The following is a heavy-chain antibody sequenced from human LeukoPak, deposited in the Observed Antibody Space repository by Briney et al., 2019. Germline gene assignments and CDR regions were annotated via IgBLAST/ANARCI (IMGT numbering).Heavy chain of an antibody. J-gene: IGHJ4*02. CDR1: GGTFSSYA. Sequence: GSSVKVSCKASGGTFSSYAISWVRQAPGQGLEWMGGIIPIFGTANYAQKFQGRVTITADESTSTVYMELSSLRSEDTAVYYCARDLITYYYDSSGYYGYRRFDYWGQGTLVTVSS. D-gene: IGHD3-22*01. CDR2: IIPIFGTA. V-gene: IGHV1-69*01. CDR3: ARDLITYYYDSSGYYGYRRFDY.